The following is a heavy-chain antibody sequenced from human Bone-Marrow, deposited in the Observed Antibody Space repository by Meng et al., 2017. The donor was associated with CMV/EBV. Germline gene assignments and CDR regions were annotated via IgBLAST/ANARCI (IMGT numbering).Heavy chain of an antibody. CDR3: ARDDYGMDV. CDR1: GFPFYNYN. J-gene: IGHJ6*02. CDR2: ISYAGSNK. Sequence: GESLKISCAASGFPFYNYNMHWVRQTPGKGLEWVALISYAGSNKYYTDSVKGRFTISRDNSNNTLYLEINSLTLEDTAVYYCARDDYGMDVWGQGTTVTVSS. V-gene: IGHV3-30-3*01.